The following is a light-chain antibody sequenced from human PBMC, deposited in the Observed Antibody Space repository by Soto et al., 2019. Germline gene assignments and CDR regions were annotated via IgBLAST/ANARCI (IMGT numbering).Light chain of an antibody. CDR2: GVT. J-gene: IGLJ1*01. CDR1: STDVGSYML. Sequence: QSALTQPASVSGSPGQSITISCTGTSTDVGSYMLVSWYQQHPGKAPQLMIYGVTNRPSGVSNRFSGSKTGNTASLTISGLQAEDEADYYCFSHRGGDSHVFGTGTKLTVL. CDR3: FSHRGGDSHV. V-gene: IGLV2-23*02.